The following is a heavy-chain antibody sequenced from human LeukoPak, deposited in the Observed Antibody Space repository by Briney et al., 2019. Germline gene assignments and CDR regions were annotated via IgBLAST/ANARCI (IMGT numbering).Heavy chain of an antibody. CDR3: TAVYYCARLAIRSTWYFDL. CDR1: GGSISSYY. Sequence: SETLSLTCTVSGGSISSYYWKLVRQPPGKGLEWIGRISPSGSINYNPSLKSRVSISVDTSKNQVSLKLSSVAAADTAVAADTAVYYCARLAIRSTWYFDLWGRGTLVTVSS. D-gene: IGHD3-10*01. J-gene: IGHJ2*01. CDR2: ISPSGSI. V-gene: IGHV4-4*09.